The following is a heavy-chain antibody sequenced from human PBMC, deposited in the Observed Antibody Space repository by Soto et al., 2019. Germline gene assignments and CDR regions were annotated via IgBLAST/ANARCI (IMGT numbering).Heavy chain of an antibody. J-gene: IGHJ4*02. V-gene: IGHV3-15*01. CDR2: IKSKTDGGTT. CDR3: TTEKTITFGGVIVLGY. D-gene: IGHD3-16*02. CDR1: GFTFSNAW. Sequence: VQLVESGGGLVQPGGSLRLSCAASGFTFSNAWMSWVRQAPGKGLEWVGRIKSKTDGGTTDYAAPVKGRFTISRDDSKNTLYLQMNSLKTEDTAVYYCTTEKTITFGGVIVLGYWGQGTLVTVSS.